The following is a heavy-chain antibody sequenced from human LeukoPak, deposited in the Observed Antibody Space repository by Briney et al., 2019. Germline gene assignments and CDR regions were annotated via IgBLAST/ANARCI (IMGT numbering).Heavy chain of an antibody. CDR2: MYYSGST. J-gene: IGHJ3*02. Sequence: SQTLSLTCIVSGGSINSGGYYWNWIRQHPGKGLEWIGYMYYSGSTYYNPSLKSRVTISVDTSKNQFSLKLNSATAADTAVYYCARAGDYGDYAAFDIWGQGTMVTVSS. D-gene: IGHD4-17*01. CDR1: GGSINSGGYY. V-gene: IGHV4-31*03. CDR3: ARAGDYGDYAAFDI.